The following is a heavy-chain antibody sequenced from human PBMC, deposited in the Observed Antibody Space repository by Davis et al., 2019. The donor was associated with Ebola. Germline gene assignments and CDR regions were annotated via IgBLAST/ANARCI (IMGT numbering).Heavy chain of an antibody. V-gene: IGHV5-51*01. D-gene: IGHD2-15*01. CDR2: IYPGDSDT. CDR3: GRLFCSGGTCYTGWFDP. CDR1: GSTFTSYW. Sequence: PGGSLRLSCQRSGSTFTSYWIGWVRQRPGKGLEWMGIIYPGDSDTRYSPSFQGQVTMSADNSISIAYLHWSSLKASDTAMYYCGRLFCSGGTCYTGWFDPWGQGTLVTVSS. J-gene: IGHJ5*02.